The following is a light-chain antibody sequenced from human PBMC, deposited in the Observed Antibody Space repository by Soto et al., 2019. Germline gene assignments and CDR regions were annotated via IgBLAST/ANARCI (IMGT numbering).Light chain of an antibody. CDR2: EGS. CDR1: SSDVGSYNG. J-gene: IGLJ1*01. Sequence: QSLLPQPPSVSGSPGQSVTISCTGTSSDVGSYNGVSWYQQPPGTAPKLIIYEGSTRPSGVPDRFSGSKSGNSASLTISGLQAEDEADYYCNSYTIAGTYVFGTGTKVTVL. V-gene: IGLV2-18*02. CDR3: NSYTIAGTYV.